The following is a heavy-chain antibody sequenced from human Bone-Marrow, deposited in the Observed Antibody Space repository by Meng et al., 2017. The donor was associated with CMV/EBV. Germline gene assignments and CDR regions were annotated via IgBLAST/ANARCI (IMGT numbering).Heavy chain of an antibody. Sequence: GGSLILSCAASGFTFSSYAMHWVRQAPGKGLEWVAVISYDGSNKYYADSVKGRFTISRDNSKNTLYLQMNSLRAEDTAVYYCASQVGAFDYWGQGTRVTVSS. J-gene: IGHJ4*02. D-gene: IGHD1-26*01. CDR3: ASQVGAFDY. V-gene: IGHV3-30-3*01. CDR2: ISYDGSNK. CDR1: GFTFSSYA.